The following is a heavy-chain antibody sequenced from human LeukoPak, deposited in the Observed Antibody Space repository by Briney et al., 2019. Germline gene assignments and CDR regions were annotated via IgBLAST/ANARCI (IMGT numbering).Heavy chain of an antibody. D-gene: IGHD3-3*01. CDR2: INWNGGST. V-gene: IGHV3-20*04. J-gene: IGHJ6*03. CDR3: ARDRIYDFWSGYYPSIYYYYYMDV. Sequence: GGSLRLSCAASGFTFSSYGMSWVRQAPGKGLEWVSGINWNGGSTGYADSVKGRFTISRDNAKNSLYLQMNSLRAEDTALYYCARDRIYDFWSGYYPSIYYYYYMDVWGKGTTVTVSS. CDR1: GFTFSSYG.